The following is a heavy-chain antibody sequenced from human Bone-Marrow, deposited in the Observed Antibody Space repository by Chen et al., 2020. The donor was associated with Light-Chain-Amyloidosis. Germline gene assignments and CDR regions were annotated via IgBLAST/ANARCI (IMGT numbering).Heavy chain of an antibody. CDR3: ARGSYGSGSYYHYYYYGMDV. CDR2: MNPNSGNT. V-gene: IGHV1-8*01. J-gene: IGHJ6*02. Sequence: QVQLVQSGAEVKKHGASVKVSCKASGYTFTSYDINWVRQATGQGFEWMGWMNPNSGNTGYAQKFQGRVTMTRNTSISTAYMELSSLRSEDTAVYYCARGSYGSGSYYHYYYYGMDVWGQGTTVTVSS. CDR1: GYTFTSYD. D-gene: IGHD3-10*01.